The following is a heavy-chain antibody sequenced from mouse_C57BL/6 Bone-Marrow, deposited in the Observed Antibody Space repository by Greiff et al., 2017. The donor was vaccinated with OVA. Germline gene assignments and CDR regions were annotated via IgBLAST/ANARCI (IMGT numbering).Heavy chain of an antibody. CDR3: ARGVYYGSSYGFAY. V-gene: IGHV1-80*01. CDR1: GYAFSNYW. D-gene: IGHD1-1*01. J-gene: IGHJ3*01. CDR2: IYPGDGDI. Sequence: QVQLKQSGAELVKPGASVKISCKASGYAFSNYWMNWVKQRPGKGLEWIGQIYPGDGDINYNGKFKGKATFTADTSSNTAYMQLSSLTTEDSAIYYCARGVYYGSSYGFAYWGQGTLVTVSA.